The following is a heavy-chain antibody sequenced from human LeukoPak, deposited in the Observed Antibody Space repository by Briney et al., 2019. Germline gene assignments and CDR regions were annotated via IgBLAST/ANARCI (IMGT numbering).Heavy chain of an antibody. V-gene: IGHV3-21*01. CDR2: ISTTSSYI. Sequence: SGGSLRLSCAASGFTFSTYIMNWVRQAPGKGLEWVSSISTTSSYIYYADSVKGRFTISRDNAKNSLYLQMNSLRAEDTAVYYCARVEENWFDPWGQGTLVTVSS. CDR3: ARVEENWFDP. CDR1: GFTFSTYI. J-gene: IGHJ5*02. D-gene: IGHD3-3*01.